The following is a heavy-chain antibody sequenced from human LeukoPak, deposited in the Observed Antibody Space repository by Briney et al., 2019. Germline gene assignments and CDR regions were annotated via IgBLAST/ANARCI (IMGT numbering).Heavy chain of an antibody. Sequence: ASVKVSCKASGYTFTGYYMHWVRQAPGQGLEWMGWVNPTSGGTNYAQKFQGRVTMTRDTSISTAYMELSRLRSDDTAVYYCARDRGGILYVWFDPWGQGTLVTVSS. D-gene: IGHD2-15*01. J-gene: IGHJ5*02. V-gene: IGHV1-2*02. CDR1: GYTFTGYY. CDR3: ARDRGGILYVWFDP. CDR2: VNPTSGGT.